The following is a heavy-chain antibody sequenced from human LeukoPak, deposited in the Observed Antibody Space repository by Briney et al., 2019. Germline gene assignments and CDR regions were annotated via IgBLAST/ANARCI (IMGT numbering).Heavy chain of an antibody. CDR2: INHSGST. D-gene: IGHD3-3*01. CDR3: ARAKYYDFWSGYYTGISFYFDY. J-gene: IGHJ4*02. Sequence: PSETLSLTCPVYGGSFRGYYWSWIRQPPGKGLEWIGEINHSGSTNYNPSLKSRVTISVDTSKNQFSLKLSSVTAADTAVYYCARAKYYDFWSGYYTGISFYFDYWGQGTLVTVSS. V-gene: IGHV4-34*01. CDR1: GGSFRGYY.